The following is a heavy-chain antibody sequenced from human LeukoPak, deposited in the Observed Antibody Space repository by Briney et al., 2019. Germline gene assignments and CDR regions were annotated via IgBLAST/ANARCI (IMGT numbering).Heavy chain of an antibody. V-gene: IGHV3-23*01. J-gene: IGHJ4*02. CDR2: ITSGVGIT. D-gene: IGHD3-10*01. CDR1: GFTFSNFG. CDR3: AKYTSGTSYRGLDQ. Sequence: GGSLRLSCAASGFTFSNFGMNWVRQAPGKGLEWVSIITSGVGITYYADSVKGRFTISRDDSKNTVYLQMNSLRAEDTAVYSCAKYTSGTSYRGLDQWGQGTLVTVSS.